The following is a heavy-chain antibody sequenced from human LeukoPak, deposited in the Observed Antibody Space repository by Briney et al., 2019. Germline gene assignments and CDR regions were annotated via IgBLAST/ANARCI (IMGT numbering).Heavy chain of an antibody. CDR3: ARDVRLRWDPYYYYGMDV. CDR1: GFTFSSYE. J-gene: IGHJ6*02. Sequence: GGSLRLSCAASGFTFSSYEMNWVRQAPGKGLEWVSYISSSGSTIYYADPVKGRFTISRDNAKNSLYLQMNSLRAEDTAVYYCARDVRLRWDPYYYYGMDVWGQGTTVTVSS. CDR2: ISSSGSTI. V-gene: IGHV3-48*03. D-gene: IGHD4-23*01.